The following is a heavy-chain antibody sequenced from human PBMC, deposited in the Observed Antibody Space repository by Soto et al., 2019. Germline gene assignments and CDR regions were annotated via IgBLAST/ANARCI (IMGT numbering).Heavy chain of an antibody. D-gene: IGHD6-13*01. J-gene: IGHJ4*02. V-gene: IGHV3-73*01. CDR2: IRSKANSYAT. CDR3: TSAIAAAHQAFDY. Sequence: GGSLRLSCAASGFTFSGSAMHWVRQASGKGLEWVGRIRSKANSYATAYAASVKGRFTISRDDSKNTAYLQMNSLKTEDTAVYYCTSAIAAAHQAFDYWGQGTLVTVSS. CDR1: GFTFSGSA.